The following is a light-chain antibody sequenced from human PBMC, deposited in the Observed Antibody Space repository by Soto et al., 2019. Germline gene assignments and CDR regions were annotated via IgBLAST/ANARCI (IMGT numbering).Light chain of an antibody. CDR3: QQYNSWLWT. Sequence: EIVMTQSPATLSVPPGERATLSCRASQSVSSNLAWYQQKPGQAPRLLIYGASTRATGIPARFSGSGSGTEFTLIISSLQSEDSAFYYCQQYNSWLWTFGQGTKVDI. CDR1: QSVSSN. J-gene: IGKJ1*01. CDR2: GAS. V-gene: IGKV3-15*01.